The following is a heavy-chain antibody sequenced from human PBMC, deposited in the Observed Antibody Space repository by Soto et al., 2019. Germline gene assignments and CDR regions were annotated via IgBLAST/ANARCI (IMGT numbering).Heavy chain of an antibody. CDR3: ARGRPDDYGDPDYFDY. D-gene: IGHD4-17*01. CDR2: IYYSGST. V-gene: IGHV4-31*03. J-gene: IGHJ4*02. Sequence: QVQLQESGPGLVKPSQTLSLTCNVSGVSISSGGYYWSWIRQHPAKGLEWIGHIYYSGSTYYNPSLKSRVTISVDTYKNQFSLKLSSVTAADTAVYYCARGRPDDYGDPDYFDYWGQGALVTVSS. CDR1: GVSISSGGYY.